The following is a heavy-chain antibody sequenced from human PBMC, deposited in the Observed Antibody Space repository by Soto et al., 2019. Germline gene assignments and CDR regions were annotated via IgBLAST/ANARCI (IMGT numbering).Heavy chain of an antibody. V-gene: IGHV1-69*02. D-gene: IGHD3-10*01. CDR3: ASRYYYGAGSPLAF. CDR2: IIPIIGIA. CDR1: GGTFSSYT. Sequence: QVQLVQSGAEVKKPGSSVKVSCKASGGTFSSYTISWVRQASGQGLEWMGRIIPIIGIANYAQKFEGRVTITVDKSTSTAYLALSSLRSADTAVDDCASRYYYGAGSPLAFWGQGTLVTVSS. J-gene: IGHJ4*02.